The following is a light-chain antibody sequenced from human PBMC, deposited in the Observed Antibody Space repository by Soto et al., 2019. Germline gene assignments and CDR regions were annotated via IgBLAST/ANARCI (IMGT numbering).Light chain of an antibody. CDR1: QYVSSY. J-gene: IGKJ1*01. CDR2: DAS. CDR3: QQRSNWPRT. Sequence: EIVLKQSPATLSLSPGERATLSCRASQYVSSYLAWYQQKPGQAPRLLIYDASNRATGVPVRFSGSGSGTELTLTISSLEPEDFAVYYCQQRSNWPRTFGQGTKVEIK. V-gene: IGKV3-11*01.